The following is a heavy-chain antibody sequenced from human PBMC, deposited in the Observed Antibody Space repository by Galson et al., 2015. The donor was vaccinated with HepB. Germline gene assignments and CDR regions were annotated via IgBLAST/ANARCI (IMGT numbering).Heavy chain of an antibody. D-gene: IGHD2-2*01. CDR2: ISAYNGNA. CDR1: GYAFSNYG. V-gene: IGHV1-18*01. Sequence: SVKVSCKASGYAFSNYGISWVRQAPGQGLEWMGWISAYNGNADYAQNLQGRVTVTTDTSTSTAYMDLRYLRSDDTAVYYCARVRAYCTTTSCLDFWGQGTLVTVSS. CDR3: ARVRAYCTTTSCLDF. J-gene: IGHJ4*02.